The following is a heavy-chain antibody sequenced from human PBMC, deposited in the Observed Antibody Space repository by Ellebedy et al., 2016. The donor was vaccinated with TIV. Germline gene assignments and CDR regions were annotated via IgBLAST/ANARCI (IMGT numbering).Heavy chain of an antibody. D-gene: IGHD3-22*01. CDR2: IIPILGIA. Sequence: ASVKVSCKASGGTFSSYAISWVRQAPGQGLEWMGRIIPILGIANYAQKFQGRVTITADKSTSTAYMELSSLRSEDTAVYYCATSGYYYDSSGYSTGHWGQGALVTVSS. V-gene: IGHV1-69*04. CDR3: ATSGYYYDSSGYSTGH. CDR1: GGTFSSYA. J-gene: IGHJ4*02.